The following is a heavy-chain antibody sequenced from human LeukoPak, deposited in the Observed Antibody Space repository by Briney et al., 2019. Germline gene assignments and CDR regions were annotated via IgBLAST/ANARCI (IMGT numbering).Heavy chain of an antibody. Sequence: GGSLRLSCAASGFTFSSYDMHWVRQATGKGLEWVSAIGTAGDTYYPGSVKGRFTISSENAKNSLYLQMNSLRAGDTAVYYCARVTTWDGMDVWGQGTTVTVSS. CDR3: ARVTTWDGMDV. J-gene: IGHJ6*02. CDR1: GFTFSSYD. V-gene: IGHV3-13*01. D-gene: IGHD4-11*01. CDR2: IGTAGDT.